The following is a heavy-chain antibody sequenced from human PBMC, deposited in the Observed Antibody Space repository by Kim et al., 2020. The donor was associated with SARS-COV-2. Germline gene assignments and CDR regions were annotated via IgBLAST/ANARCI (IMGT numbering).Heavy chain of an antibody. Sequence: SETLSLTCTVSGGSISSGGYYWSWIRQYPGKGLEWIGYIYYSGSTYYNPSLKSRVTISVDTSKNQFSLKLSSVTAADTAVYYCARSAGGEGLWFGESPLPFDYWGQGTLVTVSS. J-gene: IGHJ4*02. CDR2: IYYSGST. CDR1: GGSISSGGYY. V-gene: IGHV4-31*03. CDR3: ARSAGGEGLWFGESPLPFDY. D-gene: IGHD3-10*01.